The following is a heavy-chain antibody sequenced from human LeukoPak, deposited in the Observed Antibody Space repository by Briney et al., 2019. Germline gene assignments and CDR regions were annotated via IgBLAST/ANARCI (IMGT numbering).Heavy chain of an antibody. CDR2: INGIGAST. CDR3: AKDREGYYYSFAMDV. J-gene: IGHJ6*02. V-gene: IGHV3-23*01. CDR1: GLSFTNYG. Sequence: GGSLRLSCAASGLSFTNYGMAWVRQALGKGLEWLSAINGIGASTYYADSVQGRFTISRDNSKNTLYLQMNSLRTEDTAVYFCAKDREGYYYSFAMDVWGQGTTVTVSS.